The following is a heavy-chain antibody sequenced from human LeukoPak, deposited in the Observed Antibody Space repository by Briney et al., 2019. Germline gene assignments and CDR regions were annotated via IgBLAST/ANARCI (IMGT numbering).Heavy chain of an antibody. CDR2: IYYSGST. Sequence: ETSETLSLTCTVSGGYISSYYWSWIRQPPGKGLEWIGYIYYSGSTNYNPSLKSRVTISVDTSKNQFSLKLSSVTAADTAVYYCARHRDVYWFDPWGKGTLVTVSS. D-gene: IGHD3-10*02. CDR1: GGYISSYY. CDR3: ARHRDVYWFDP. J-gene: IGHJ5*02. V-gene: IGHV4-59*08.